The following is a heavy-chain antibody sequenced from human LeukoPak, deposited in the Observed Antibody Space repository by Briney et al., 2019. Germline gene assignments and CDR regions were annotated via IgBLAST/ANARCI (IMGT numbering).Heavy chain of an antibody. Sequence: SETLSLTCTVSGGSISSYYWSWIRQPPGKGLEWIGYIYYSGSTNYNPSLKSRVTISVDTSKNRFSLKLSSVTAADTAVYYCARDGSRYGMDVWGQGTTVTVSS. CDR1: GGSISSYY. CDR2: IYYSGST. V-gene: IGHV4-59*01. J-gene: IGHJ6*02. D-gene: IGHD6-13*01. CDR3: ARDGSRYGMDV.